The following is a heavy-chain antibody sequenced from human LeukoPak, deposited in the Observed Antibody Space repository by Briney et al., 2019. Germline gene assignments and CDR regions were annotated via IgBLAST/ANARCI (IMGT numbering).Heavy chain of an antibody. CDR3: ATHKRLLWFGELLPWFDP. D-gene: IGHD3-10*01. V-gene: IGHV4-39*01. CDR2: IYYSGST. CDR1: GGSISSSSYY. J-gene: IGHJ5*02. Sequence: SETLSLTCTVSGGSISSSSYYWGWIRQPPGKGLEWIGSIYYSGSTYYNPSLKSRVTISVDTSKNQFSLKLSSVTAADTAVYYCATHKRLLWFGELLPWFDPWGQGTLVTVSS.